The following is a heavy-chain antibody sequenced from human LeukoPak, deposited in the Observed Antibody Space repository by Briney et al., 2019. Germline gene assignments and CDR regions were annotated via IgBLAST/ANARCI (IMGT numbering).Heavy chain of an antibody. J-gene: IGHJ3*02. D-gene: IGHD3-10*01. Sequence: ASVKVSCKASGYTFSIYFLHWVRQAPGQGLEWMGIINPSDGSTLYAQRFQGRVTMTRDTSTGTGYMQLSSLTSEDTAVYYCARGYEMVRGVIGSHAFDMWGQGTTVTVSS. V-gene: IGHV1-46*01. CDR2: INPSDGST. CDR3: ARGYEMVRGVIGSHAFDM. CDR1: GYTFSIYF.